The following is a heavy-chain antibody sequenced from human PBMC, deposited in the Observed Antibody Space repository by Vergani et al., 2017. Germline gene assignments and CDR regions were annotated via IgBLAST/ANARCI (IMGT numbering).Heavy chain of an antibody. CDR2: IYHSGST. D-gene: IGHD4-17*01. CDR1: GFTFDDYA. J-gene: IGHJ5*02. CDR3: ARFGYGDYGRSFDP. V-gene: IGHV4-4*02. Sequence: VQLVESGGGLVQPGRSLRLSCAASGFTFDDYAMHWVRQAPGKGLEWIGEIYHSGSTNYNPSLKSRVTISVDKSKNQFSLKLSSVTAADTAVYYCARFGYGDYGRSFDPWGQGTLVTVSS.